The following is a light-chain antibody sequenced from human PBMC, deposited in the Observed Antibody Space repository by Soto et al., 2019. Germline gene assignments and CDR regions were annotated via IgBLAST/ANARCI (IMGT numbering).Light chain of an antibody. CDR2: DAS. CDR1: QGISSY. J-gene: IGKJ5*01. V-gene: IGKV1-5*01. Sequence: IQLTQSPSSLSASVGDRVTITCRASQGISSYLAWYQQKPGKAPKLLIYDASSLGSGVPSRFSGSGSGTEFTLTISSLQPDDFATYFCQQYQTYSTFGQGTRLEIK. CDR3: QQYQTYST.